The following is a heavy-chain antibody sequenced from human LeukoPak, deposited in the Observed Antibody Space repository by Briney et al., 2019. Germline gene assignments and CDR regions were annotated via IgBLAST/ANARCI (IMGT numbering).Heavy chain of an antibody. CDR2: INHSGST. D-gene: IGHD6-13*01. CDR1: GGSFSGYY. V-gene: IGHV4-34*01. J-gene: IGHJ5*02. CDR3: ARIRNSSGWYRFHWFDP. Sequence: SETLSLTCAVYGGSFSGYYWSWIRQPPGKGLEWIGEINHSGSTNYNPSLKSRVTISVDTSKNQFSLKLSSVTAADTAVYYCARIRNSSGWYRFHWFDPWGQGTLVTVSS.